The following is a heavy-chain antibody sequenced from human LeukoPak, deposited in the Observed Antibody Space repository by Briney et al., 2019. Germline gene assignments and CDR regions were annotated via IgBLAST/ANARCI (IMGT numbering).Heavy chain of an antibody. Sequence: GGSLRLSCAASGFTFSSYAMSWVRQAPGKGLEWVSSISSSSSYIYYADSVKGRFTISRDNAKNSLYLQMNSLRAEDTAVYYCARWGGRGGSGYYYFDYWGQGTLVTVSS. V-gene: IGHV3-21*01. J-gene: IGHJ4*02. CDR1: GFTFSSYA. CDR2: ISSSSSYI. D-gene: IGHD3-22*01. CDR3: ARWGGRGGSGYYYFDY.